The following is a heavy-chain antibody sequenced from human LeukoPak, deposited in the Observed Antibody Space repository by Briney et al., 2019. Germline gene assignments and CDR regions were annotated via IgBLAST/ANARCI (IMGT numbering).Heavy chain of an antibody. Sequence: GGSLRLSCAASGFTFSSYSMNWVRQAPGKGLGWVSSISSSSSYIYYADSVKGRFTISRDNAKNSLYLQMNSLRAEDTAVYYCARESVVVVDYWGQGTLVTVSS. V-gene: IGHV3-21*01. CDR2: ISSSSSYI. CDR3: ARESVVVVDY. CDR1: GFTFSSYS. J-gene: IGHJ4*02. D-gene: IGHD2-15*01.